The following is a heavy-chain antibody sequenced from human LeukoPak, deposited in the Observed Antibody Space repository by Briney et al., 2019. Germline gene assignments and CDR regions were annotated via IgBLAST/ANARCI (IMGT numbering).Heavy chain of an antibody. J-gene: IGHJ5*02. Sequence: GGSLRLSCAASGFTFSSYGMHWVRQAPGKGLEWVAVIWCDGSNKYYADSVKGRFTISRDNSKNTLYLQMNSLRAEDTAVYYCARGAHYGDYNNWFDPWGQGTLVTVSS. CDR1: GFTFSSYG. V-gene: IGHV3-33*01. CDR2: IWCDGSNK. D-gene: IGHD4-17*01. CDR3: ARGAHYGDYNNWFDP.